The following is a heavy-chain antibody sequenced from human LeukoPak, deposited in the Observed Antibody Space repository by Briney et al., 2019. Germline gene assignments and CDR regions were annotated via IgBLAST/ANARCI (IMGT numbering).Heavy chain of an antibody. J-gene: IGHJ4*02. CDR2: ISSSGSTI. D-gene: IGHD3-10*01. Sequence: GGSLRLSCAASGFSVSDYYMTWIRQAPGKGLEWVSYISSSGSTIDYADSVKGRFTISRDNAKNSLYLQMNSLRAEDTAVYYCARQPTTSGTSYWGQGTLVTVSS. V-gene: IGHV3-11*04. CDR3: ARQPTTSGTSY. CDR1: GFSVSDYY.